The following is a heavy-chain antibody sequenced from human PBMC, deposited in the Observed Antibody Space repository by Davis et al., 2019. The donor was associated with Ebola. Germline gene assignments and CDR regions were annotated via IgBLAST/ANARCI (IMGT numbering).Heavy chain of an antibody. CDR1: GGSISSSSYY. V-gene: IGHV4-39*01. CDR3: ARHVGYSSGWNDY. CDR2: IYYSGST. J-gene: IGHJ4*02. D-gene: IGHD6-19*01. Sequence: MPSETLSLTCTVSGGSISSSSYYWGWIRQPPGKGLEWIGSIYYSGSTYYNPSLKSRVTISVDTSKNQFSLKLSSVTAADTAVYYCARHVGYSSGWNDYWGQGTLVTVSS.